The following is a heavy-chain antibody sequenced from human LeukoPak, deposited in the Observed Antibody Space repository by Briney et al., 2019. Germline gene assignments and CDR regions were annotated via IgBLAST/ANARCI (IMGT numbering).Heavy chain of an antibody. V-gene: IGHV4-59*01. CDR3: ARGQLYYDSTGYYF. CDR1: GGSISNYY. J-gene: IGHJ4*02. D-gene: IGHD3-22*01. Sequence: SETLSLTCIVSGGSISNYYWSWVRQPPGKGLEWIGYVYSSGSTNYNPSLKSRVTISVDTSKNQFSLRLSSVTAADTAVYYCARGQLYYDSTGYYFWGQGTLVTVSS. CDR2: VYSSGST.